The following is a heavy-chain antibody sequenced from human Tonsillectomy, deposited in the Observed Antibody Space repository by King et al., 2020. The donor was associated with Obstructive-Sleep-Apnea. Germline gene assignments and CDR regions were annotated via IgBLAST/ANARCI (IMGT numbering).Heavy chain of an antibody. CDR2: ISYDGSNK. V-gene: IGHV3-30-3*01. CDR3: ARERTVTPDY. D-gene: IGHD4-17*01. CDR1: GFTFSSYA. J-gene: IGHJ4*02. Sequence: VQLVESGGGVVQPGRSLRLSVAASGFTFSSYAMHWVRQAPGKGLEWGAVISYDGSNKYYADSVKGRFTISRDNSKNTLYLQMNSLRAEDTAVYYCARERTVTPDYWGQGTLVTVSS.